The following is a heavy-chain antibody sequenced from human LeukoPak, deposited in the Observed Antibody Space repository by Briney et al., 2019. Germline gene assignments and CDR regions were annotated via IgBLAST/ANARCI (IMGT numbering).Heavy chain of an antibody. CDR1: GGSISSGGYS. CDR2: IYHSGST. Sequence: PSETLSLTCVVSGGSISSGGYSWSWIRQPPGKGLEWIGYIYHSGSTYYNPSLKSRVTISVDRSKNQFSLKLSSVTAADTAVYYCARVPGDYGWFDPWGQGTLVTVSS. V-gene: IGHV4-30-2*01. J-gene: IGHJ5*02. CDR3: ARVPGDYGWFDP. D-gene: IGHD4-17*01.